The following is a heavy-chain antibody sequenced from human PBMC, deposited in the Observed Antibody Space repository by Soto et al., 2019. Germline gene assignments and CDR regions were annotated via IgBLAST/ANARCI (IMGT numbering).Heavy chain of an antibody. V-gene: IGHV3-30-3*01. Sequence: QVQLVESGGGVVQPGRSLRLSCAASGFTFSSYAMHWVRQAPGKGLEWVAVISYDGSNKYYADSVKGRFTISRDNSKNTLYLQMNSLRAEDTAVYYCARVMFRSVILCLVDYWGQGTLVTVSS. CDR3: ARVMFRSVILCLVDY. D-gene: IGHD3-10*01. J-gene: IGHJ4*02. CDR1: GFTFSSYA. CDR2: ISYDGSNK.